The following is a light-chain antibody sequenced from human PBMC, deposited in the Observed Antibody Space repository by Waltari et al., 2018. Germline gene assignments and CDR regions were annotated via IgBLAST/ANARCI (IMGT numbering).Light chain of an antibody. V-gene: IGLV3-25*03. CDR1: ALPKQY. CDR2: KDS. J-gene: IGLJ1*01. CDR3: QTAVISGTYNYF. Sequence: SYELTQPPSVSVSPGQTPRITCSGDALPKQYAYWYQQKPGQAPVVVIYKDSERPSGILERFAGSSSRTTVTLTISGVQAEDEADYYCQTAVISGTYNYFFGSGTKVTVL.